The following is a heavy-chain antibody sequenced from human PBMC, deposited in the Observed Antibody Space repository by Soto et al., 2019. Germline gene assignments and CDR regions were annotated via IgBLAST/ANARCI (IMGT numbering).Heavy chain of an antibody. CDR2: IYYSGST. Sequence: SETLSLTCTVSGDSISSYYWSWIRQPPGKGLEWIGYIYYSGSTNYNPSLKSRVTISVDTSKNQFSLKLSSVTAADTAVYYCARVPTYCISTSCYANWFDPWGQGTLVTVSS. CDR1: GDSISSYY. J-gene: IGHJ5*02. V-gene: IGHV4-59*12. CDR3: ARVPTYCISTSCYANWFDP. D-gene: IGHD2-2*01.